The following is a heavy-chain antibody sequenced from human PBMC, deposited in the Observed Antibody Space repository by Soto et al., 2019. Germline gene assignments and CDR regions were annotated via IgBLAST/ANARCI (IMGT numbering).Heavy chain of an antibody. CDR2: IFSTGGK. CDR3: ARAVYCTTANCWDDFHYYNIDV. J-gene: IGHJ6*02. Sequence: ASETLSLTCSVSGGSISTYYWSWIRQSPGKGLEFIGCIFSTGGKSYMPSLRGRITLSVDTSKNQFSLKLTSVTAADTAVYYCARAVYCTTANCWDDFHYYNIDVWGQGTAVTVSS. D-gene: IGHD2-2*01. CDR1: GGSISTYY. V-gene: IGHV4-59*12.